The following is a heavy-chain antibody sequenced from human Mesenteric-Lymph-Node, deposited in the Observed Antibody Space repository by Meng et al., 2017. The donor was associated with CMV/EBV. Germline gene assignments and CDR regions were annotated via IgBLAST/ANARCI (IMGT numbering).Heavy chain of an antibody. D-gene: IGHD6-6*01. J-gene: IGHJ5*02. CDR2: IGGRGSSDGSL. Sequence: FIFSNYAMDWVRQAPGKGLEWVSGIGGRGSSDGSLYYADFAKGRFTVSRDNSKNTLNLQMNSLRVEDTAIYYCAKGVGSTYVNWLDPWGQGTLVTVSS. CDR3: AKGVGSTYVNWLDP. CDR1: FIFSNYA. V-gene: IGHV3-23*01.